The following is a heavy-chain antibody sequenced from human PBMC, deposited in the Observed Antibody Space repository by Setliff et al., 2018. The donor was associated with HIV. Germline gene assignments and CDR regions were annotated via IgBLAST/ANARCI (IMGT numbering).Heavy chain of an antibody. D-gene: IGHD6-13*01. CDR3: TAALQQQVVRWFDP. CDR2: VRGIAYGGTT. J-gene: IGHJ5*02. V-gene: IGHV3-49*03. CDR1: GFSIDDYA. Sequence: GGSLRLSCTASGFSIDDYAMNWFRQAPGRGLEWVGLVRGIAYGGTTEYAAPVKGRFTISRDDSKNTLYLQMNSLKTEDTAVYYCTAALQQQVVRWFDPWGQGTLVTVSS.